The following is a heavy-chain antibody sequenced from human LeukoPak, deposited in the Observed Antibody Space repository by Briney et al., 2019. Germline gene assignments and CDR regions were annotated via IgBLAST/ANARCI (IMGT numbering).Heavy chain of an antibody. J-gene: IGHJ4*02. Sequence: GGSLRLSCAVSGFTVSSNYMSWVRQAPGKGLEWVSIIYSGGSTYYADSVKGRFTISRDNSKNTLYLQMNSLRVEDTAVYYCARVGYTGTWYSSPPFDYWGQGTLVTISS. D-gene: IGHD6-13*01. CDR1: GFTVSSNY. CDR2: IYSGGST. V-gene: IGHV3-66*01. CDR3: ARVGYTGTWYSSPPFDY.